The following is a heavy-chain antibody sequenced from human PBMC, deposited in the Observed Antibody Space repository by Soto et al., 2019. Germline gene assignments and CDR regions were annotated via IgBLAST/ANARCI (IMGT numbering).Heavy chain of an antibody. Sequence: ASVKVSCKASGYTFTSYYMHWVRQAPGQGLEWMGIINPSGGSTSYAQKFQGRVSMTRNTSMSTVYMDLSRLRSEDTAVYYCARDFTGGPTYYDFWSGYSPVDYWGLGTLVTVSS. D-gene: IGHD3-3*01. CDR1: GYTFTSYY. V-gene: IGHV1-46*01. J-gene: IGHJ4*02. CDR3: ARDFTGGPTYYDFWSGYSPVDY. CDR2: INPSGGST.